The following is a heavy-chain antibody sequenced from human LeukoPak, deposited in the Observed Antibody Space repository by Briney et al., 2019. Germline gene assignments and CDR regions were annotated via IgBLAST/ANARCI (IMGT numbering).Heavy chain of an antibody. Sequence: ASVKVSGKASGYSFTSYSITWTRQPPGQGLEWMGWISPYNGDTNNAQKLQGRVTMTTDTSTNTVYMELRTLRSDDTAVYYCARGLARHMINDYWGQGSLVTVSS. CDR3: ARGLARHMINDY. CDR1: GYSFTSYS. CDR2: ISPYNGDT. D-gene: IGHD3-22*01. J-gene: IGHJ4*02. V-gene: IGHV1-18*01.